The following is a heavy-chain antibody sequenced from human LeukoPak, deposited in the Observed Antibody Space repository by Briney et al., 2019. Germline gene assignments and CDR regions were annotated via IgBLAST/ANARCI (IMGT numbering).Heavy chain of an antibody. Sequence: SETLSLTCTVSGGSISSYYWSWIRQPPGKGLEWIGYIYYSGSTNYNPSLKSRVTISVDTSKNQFSLKLSSVTAADTAVYYCASLTYYYGSGSYRHWGQGTLVTVSS. J-gene: IGHJ4*02. CDR2: IYYSGST. V-gene: IGHV4-59*08. CDR1: GGSISSYY. CDR3: ASLTYYYGSGSYRH. D-gene: IGHD3-10*01.